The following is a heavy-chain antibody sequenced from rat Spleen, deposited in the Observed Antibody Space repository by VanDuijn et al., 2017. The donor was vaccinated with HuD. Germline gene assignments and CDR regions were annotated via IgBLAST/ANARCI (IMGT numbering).Heavy chain of an antibody. Sequence: EVQLVESDGGLVRPGRSLKLSCAASGLSFSNYDMAWVRQAPTKGLEWVASISYDGTATYYRDSVKGRFTLSRDNAKSTLYLQMGSLRSEDTATYYCATSPYYWYFDFWCPGTMVTVSS. CDR3: ATSPYYWYFDF. J-gene: IGHJ1*01. CDR1: GLSFSNYD. CDR2: ISYDGTAT. V-gene: IGHV5-29*01.